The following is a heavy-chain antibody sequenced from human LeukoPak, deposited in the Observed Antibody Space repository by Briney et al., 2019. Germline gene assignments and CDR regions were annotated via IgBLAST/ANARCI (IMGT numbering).Heavy chain of an antibody. V-gene: IGHV3-7*01. CDR2: IKQDGSEK. CDR1: GFTFSDAW. D-gene: IGHD6-19*01. CDR3: ARAVAGLRHFDY. Sequence: GGSLRLSCAASGFTFSDAWMSWVRQAPGKGLEWVANIKQDGSEKYYVDSVKGRFTISRDNAKNSLYLQMNSLRAEDTAVYYCARAVAGLRHFDYWGQGTLVTVSS. J-gene: IGHJ4*02.